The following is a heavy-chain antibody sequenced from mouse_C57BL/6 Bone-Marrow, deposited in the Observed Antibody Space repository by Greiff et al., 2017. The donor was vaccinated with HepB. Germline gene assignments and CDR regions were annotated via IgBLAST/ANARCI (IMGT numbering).Heavy chain of an antibody. Sequence: EVQGVESGGGLVKPGGSLKLSCAASGFTFSSYAMSWVRQTPEKRLEWVATISDGGSYTYYPDNVKGRFTISRDNAKNTQYLQMSHLKSEDTAMYYCARDLYGSSSHWGQGTLVTVSA. CDR1: GFTFSSYA. V-gene: IGHV5-4*01. CDR2: ISDGGSYT. CDR3: ARDLYGSSSH. J-gene: IGHJ3*01. D-gene: IGHD1-1*01.